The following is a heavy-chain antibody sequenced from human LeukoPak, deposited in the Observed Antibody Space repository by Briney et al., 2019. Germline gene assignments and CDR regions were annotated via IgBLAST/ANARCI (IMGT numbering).Heavy chain of an antibody. CDR3: AKDRGGVIVTPFDY. V-gene: IGHV3-30*02. CDR1: GFAFSSYG. CDR2: IRCDGSNK. D-gene: IGHD3-16*02. J-gene: IGHJ4*02. Sequence: PGGSLRRSCAASGFAFSSYGMRWVRQAPGKGLEWVACIRCDGSNKYYADSVKGRFTISRDNSKNTLYLQMNSLRAEDTAVYYCAKDRGGVIVTPFDYWGQGTLVAVSS.